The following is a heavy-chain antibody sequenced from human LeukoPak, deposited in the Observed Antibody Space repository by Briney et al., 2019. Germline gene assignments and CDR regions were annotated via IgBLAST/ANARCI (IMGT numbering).Heavy chain of an antibody. J-gene: IGHJ3*02. Sequence: GASVKVSCKASGYTFTGYYMHWVRQAPGQGLEWMGWINPNSGGTNYAQKFQGRVTMTRDTSISTAYMELRSLRSDDTAVYYCARGGEGWSYEGDAFDIWGQGTMVTVSS. CDR2: INPNSGGT. D-gene: IGHD1-26*01. V-gene: IGHV1-2*02. CDR1: GYTFTGYY. CDR3: ARGGEGWSYEGDAFDI.